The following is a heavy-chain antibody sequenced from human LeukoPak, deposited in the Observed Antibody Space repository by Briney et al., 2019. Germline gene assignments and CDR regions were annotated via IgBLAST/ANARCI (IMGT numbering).Heavy chain of an antibody. J-gene: IGHJ6*02. CDR3: SRHTSSWHAMDV. Sequence: PGGSLRLSCAASGFIFSSYWMRWVRQAPGKGLEWVATIKEDGSEKYYVDSVKGRFTISRDNAKSSLYLQMNSLRAEDTAVYYCSRHTSSWHAMDVWGQGTTVTVSS. D-gene: IGHD6-13*01. CDR2: IKEDGSEK. CDR1: GFIFSSYW. V-gene: IGHV3-7*02.